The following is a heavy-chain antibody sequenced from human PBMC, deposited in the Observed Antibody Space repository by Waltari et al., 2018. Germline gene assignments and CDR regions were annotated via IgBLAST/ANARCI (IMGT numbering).Heavy chain of an antibody. CDR3: VKSAGGATIWLVFDD. Sequence: EVQLVESGGGLAQPGRSLRLSCAASGFTFDDYAMHWVRQAPGKGLEWVAGINWNSGNIRYADSVKGRFIISRDNAKNSLYLQMNSLRDDDTAFYYCVKSAGGATIWLVFDDWGQGTLVTVSS. CDR1: GFTFDDYA. J-gene: IGHJ4*02. CDR2: INWNSGNI. V-gene: IGHV3-9*01. D-gene: IGHD3-16*01.